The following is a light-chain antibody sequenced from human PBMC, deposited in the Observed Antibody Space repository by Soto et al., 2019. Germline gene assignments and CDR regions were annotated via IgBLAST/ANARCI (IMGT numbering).Light chain of an antibody. Sequence: EIVMTQSPATLSVSPGERATLSCRASQSVSSNLAWYQQKPGQAXRLXXXXAXXRATGIPARFSGSGSGTEFTLTISSLQSEDFATYYCQQYHNWPITFGQGTRWRL. CDR2: XAX. V-gene: IGKV3-15*01. J-gene: IGKJ5*01. CDR1: QSVSSN. CDR3: QQYHNWPIT.